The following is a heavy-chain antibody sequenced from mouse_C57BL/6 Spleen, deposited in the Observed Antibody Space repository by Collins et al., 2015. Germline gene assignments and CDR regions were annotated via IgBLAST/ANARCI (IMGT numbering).Heavy chain of an antibody. Sequence: QIQLVQSGPELKKPGETVKISCKASGYTFTDYSMHWVKQAPGKGLKWMGWINTETGEPTYADDFKGRFAFSLETSASTAYLQINNLKNEDTATYFCARRQDYDYDVSAMDYWGQGTSVTVSS. V-gene: IGHV9-2-1*01. CDR3: ARRQDYDYDVSAMDY. J-gene: IGHJ4*01. CDR2: INTETGEP. CDR1: GYTFTDYS. D-gene: IGHD2-4*01.